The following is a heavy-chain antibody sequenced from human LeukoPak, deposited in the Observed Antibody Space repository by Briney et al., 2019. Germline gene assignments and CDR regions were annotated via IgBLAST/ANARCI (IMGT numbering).Heavy chain of an antibody. J-gene: IGHJ4*02. V-gene: IGHV1-2*02. CDR3: AREDEEAARPFDY. Sequence: ASVKVSCKASGYTFTGYYMHWVRQAPGQGLEWMGWINPNSGGTNYAQKFQGRVTMTRDTSISTAYMELSRLRSDDTAVYYCAREDEEAARPFDYWGQGTLVTVSS. CDR2: INPNSGGT. D-gene: IGHD6-6*01. CDR1: GYTFTGYY.